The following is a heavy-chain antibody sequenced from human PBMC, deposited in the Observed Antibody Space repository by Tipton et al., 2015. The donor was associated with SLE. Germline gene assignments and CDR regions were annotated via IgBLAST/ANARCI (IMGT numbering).Heavy chain of an antibody. CDR1: GGSISSGGHY. V-gene: IGHV4-61*02. CDR3: AQAHLWGSYRYASDV. D-gene: IGHD3-16*02. Sequence: TLSLTCTVSGGSISSGGHYWSWIRQPAGKGLEWIGRIHASGSSGSTEYNPSLKSRVTISVDTSKNQFSLKLSSVTAADTAVYYCAQAHLWGSYRYASDVWGPGTMVTVSS. J-gene: IGHJ3*01. CDR2: IHASGSSGST.